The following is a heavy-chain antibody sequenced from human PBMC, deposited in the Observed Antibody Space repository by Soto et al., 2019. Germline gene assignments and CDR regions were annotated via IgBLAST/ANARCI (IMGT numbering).Heavy chain of an antibody. CDR3: ARARRSSSWYYYYGMDV. Sequence: GGSLRLSCAASGFTFSSYAMHWVRQAPGKGLEWVAVISYDGSNKYYADSVKGRFTISRDNSKNTLYLQMNSLRAEDTAVYYCARARRSSSWYYYYGMDVWGQGTTVTVSS. V-gene: IGHV3-30-3*01. CDR1: GFTFSSYA. J-gene: IGHJ6*02. CDR2: ISYDGSNK. D-gene: IGHD6-13*01.